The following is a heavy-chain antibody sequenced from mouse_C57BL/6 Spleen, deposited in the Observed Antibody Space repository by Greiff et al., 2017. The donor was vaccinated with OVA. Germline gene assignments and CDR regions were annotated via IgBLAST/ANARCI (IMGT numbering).Heavy chain of an antibody. V-gene: IGHV1-55*01. CDR3: ARVSSGYVYAMDY. Sequence: QVQLQQPGAELVKPGASVKMSCKASGYTFTSYWITWVKQRPGQGLEWIGDIYPGSGSTNYNEKFKSKATLTVDTSSSTAYMQLSSLTSEDSAVYYCARVSSGYVYAMDYWGQGTSVTVSS. D-gene: IGHD3-2*02. CDR2: IYPGSGST. CDR1: GYTFTSYW. J-gene: IGHJ4*01.